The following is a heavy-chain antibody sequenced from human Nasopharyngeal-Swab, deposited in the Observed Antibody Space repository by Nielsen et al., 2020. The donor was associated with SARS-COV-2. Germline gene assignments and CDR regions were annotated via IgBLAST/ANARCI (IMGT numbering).Heavy chain of an antibody. CDR3: AISIFGVAQNYFDY. D-gene: IGHD3-3*01. J-gene: IGHJ4*02. Sequence: GESLRLSCAASGFTFSSYAMSWVRQAPGKGLEWVSAISGSGGSTYYADSVKGRFTISRDNSKNTLYLQMNSLRAEDTAVYYCAISIFGVAQNYFDYWGQGTLVTVSS. CDR2: ISGSGGST. CDR1: GFTFSSYA. V-gene: IGHV3-23*01.